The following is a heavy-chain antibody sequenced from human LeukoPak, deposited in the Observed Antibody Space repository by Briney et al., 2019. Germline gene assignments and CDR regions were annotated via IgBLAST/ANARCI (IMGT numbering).Heavy chain of an antibody. CDR2: MNPNSGNT. V-gene: IGHV1-8*01. CDR3: ARDPFGEFRFDY. J-gene: IGHJ4*02. Sequence: GASVKVSCKASGYTFTSYDINWVRQATGQGLEWMGWMNPNSGNTGYAQKFQGRVTMTRNTSISTAYTELSSLRSEDTAVYYCARDPFGEFRFDYWGQGTLVTVSS. CDR1: GYTFTSYD. D-gene: IGHD3-10*01.